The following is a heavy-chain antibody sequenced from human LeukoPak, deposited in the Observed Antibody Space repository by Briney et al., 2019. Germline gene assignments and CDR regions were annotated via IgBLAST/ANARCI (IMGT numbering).Heavy chain of an antibody. Sequence: GGSLRLSCAASGFAFSSYAMSWVRQAPGKGLEWVSDISGSGGNTDYADSVKGRFTISRDNSKNTLFLQMNSLRAEDTAVYYCAKEKYYYDSSGYYPLDNWGQGTLVTVSS. J-gene: IGHJ4*02. CDR1: GFAFSSYA. V-gene: IGHV3-23*01. D-gene: IGHD3-22*01. CDR2: ISGSGGNT. CDR3: AKEKYYYDSSGYYPLDN.